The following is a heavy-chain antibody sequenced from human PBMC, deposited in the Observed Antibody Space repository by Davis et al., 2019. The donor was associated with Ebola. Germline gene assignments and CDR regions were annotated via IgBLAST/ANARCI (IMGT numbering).Heavy chain of an antibody. CDR2: ISISGDTM. V-gene: IGHV3-11*04. J-gene: IGHJ4*02. D-gene: IGHD7-27*01. Sequence: PGGSLRLSCAASGFTFSDYYMTWIRQAPGKGLEWLSYISISGDTMYNVDSVKVRFTISRDNAKNSLSLQMNSLTTEDTAVYYCARDKDWGSIDYWGQGTLVTVSS. CDR1: GFTFSDYY. CDR3: ARDKDWGSIDY.